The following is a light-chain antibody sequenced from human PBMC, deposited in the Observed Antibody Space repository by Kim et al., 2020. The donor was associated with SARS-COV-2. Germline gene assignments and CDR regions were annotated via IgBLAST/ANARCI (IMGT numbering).Light chain of an antibody. J-gene: IGKJ3*01. CDR1: QGISNY. Sequence: DIQMTQSPSSLSASVGDRVTITCRASQGISNYLAWYQQKPGKVPKLLVYAASTLQSEVPSRFSGSGSGTDFTLTNSSLQPEDVATYYCQEYNSAPFTFGPGTKVDIK. CDR2: AAS. V-gene: IGKV1-27*01. CDR3: QEYNSAPFT.